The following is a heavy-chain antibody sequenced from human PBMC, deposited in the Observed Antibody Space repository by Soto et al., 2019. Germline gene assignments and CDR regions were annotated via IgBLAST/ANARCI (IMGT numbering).Heavy chain of an antibody. CDR3: ATVLRDYGGNEDYFDY. CDR1: GYTLTELS. Sequence: ASVNVSCKVSGYTLTELSMHWVRQAPGKGLEWMGGFDPEDGETIYAQKFQGRVTMTEDTSTDTAYMELSSLRSEDTAVYYCATVLRDYGGNEDYFDYWGQGTLVTVSS. CDR2: FDPEDGET. J-gene: IGHJ4*02. V-gene: IGHV1-24*01. D-gene: IGHD4-17*01.